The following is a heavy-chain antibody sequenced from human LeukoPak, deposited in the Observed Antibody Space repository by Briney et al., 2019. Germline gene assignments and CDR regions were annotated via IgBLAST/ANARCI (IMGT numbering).Heavy chain of an antibody. CDR2: IKQDGSEK. D-gene: IGHD3-10*01. CDR3: ASSGSRGGRLFDY. J-gene: IGHJ4*02. V-gene: IGHV3-7*01. CDR1: GFTFSSYW. Sequence: GGSLRLSCAASGFTFSSYWMSWVRQAPGKGLEWVANIKQDGSEKYYVDSVKGRFTISRDNAKNSLYLQMNSLRAEDTAVYYCASSGSRGGRLFDYWGQGTLVTVSS.